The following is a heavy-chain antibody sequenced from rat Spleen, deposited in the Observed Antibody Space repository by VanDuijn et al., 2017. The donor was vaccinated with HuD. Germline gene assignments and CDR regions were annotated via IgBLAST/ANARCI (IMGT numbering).Heavy chain of an antibody. CDR1: GFTFSDYN. J-gene: IGHJ3*01. CDR2: ITYDGSST. V-gene: IGHV5-7*01. D-gene: IGHD1-1*01. Sequence: EVQLVESGGGLVQPGRSLKLSCAASGFTFSDYNMAWVRQAPKKGLEWVAAITYDGSSTYYRDPEKGRFTISRDNAKSTLYLQMDSLRSEDTATYYCTRLYYSNWFAYWGQGTLVTVSS. CDR3: TRLYYSNWFAY.